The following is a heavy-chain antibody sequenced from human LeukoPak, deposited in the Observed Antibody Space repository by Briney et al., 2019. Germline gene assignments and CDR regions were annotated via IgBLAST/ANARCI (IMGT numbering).Heavy chain of an antibody. CDR3: AKGFIVVVPAAHLWDAFDI. J-gene: IGHJ3*02. Sequence: GGSLRLSCAASGFTFSSYAMSWVRQAPGKGLEWVSAISGNGGSTYYADSVKGRFTISRDNSKNTLYLQMNSLRAEDTAVYYCAKGFIVVVPAAHLWDAFDIWGQGTMVTVSS. D-gene: IGHD2-2*01. CDR1: GFTFSSYA. V-gene: IGHV3-23*01. CDR2: ISGNGGST.